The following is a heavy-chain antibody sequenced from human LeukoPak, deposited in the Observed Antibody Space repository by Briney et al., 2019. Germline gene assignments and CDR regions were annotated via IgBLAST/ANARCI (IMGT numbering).Heavy chain of an antibody. Sequence: GGSLRLSCAASGFTFSSYAMSWVRQAPGKGLEWVSSMTGSGATTYYADSVKGRFTISRDNAKNSLYLQMNSLRAEDTAVYYCAREGITMVRGVGAYYYYGMDVWGQGTTVTVSS. CDR1: GFTFSSYA. V-gene: IGHV3-23*01. D-gene: IGHD3-10*01. CDR2: MTGSGATT. CDR3: AREGITMVRGVGAYYYYGMDV. J-gene: IGHJ6*02.